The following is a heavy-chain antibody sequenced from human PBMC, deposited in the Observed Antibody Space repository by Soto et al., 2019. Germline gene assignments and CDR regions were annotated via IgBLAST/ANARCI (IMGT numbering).Heavy chain of an antibody. CDR1: GYTFTGHY. Sequence: QVQLVQSGAEVKRPGASVKVSCKASGYTFTGHYIHWVRQAPGQGPEWMGWINPNSGATRFLEKLQGWVALTGDTSSSTVYMALRRLRSDDSAAYFCARAGNAFCNNEACPHFFGMDVCGQGTTVTVS. J-gene: IGHJ6*02. D-gene: IGHD2-21*01. V-gene: IGHV1-2*04. CDR2: INPNSGAT. CDR3: ARAGNAFCNNEACPHFFGMDV.